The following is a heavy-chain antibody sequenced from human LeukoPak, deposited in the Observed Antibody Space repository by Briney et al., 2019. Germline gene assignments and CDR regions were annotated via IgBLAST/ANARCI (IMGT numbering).Heavy chain of an antibody. Sequence: KPSETLSLTCTISGGSISNYFWSWIRQPPGKGLEWIGYIYYSGSTNYNPSLKSRVTISVDSSKNKFSLRLNSVTAADTAIYYCARHAWFGELFDYWGQGTLATVSS. CDR1: GGSISNYF. D-gene: IGHD3-10*01. J-gene: IGHJ4*02. CDR2: IYYSGST. V-gene: IGHV4-59*08. CDR3: ARHAWFGELFDY.